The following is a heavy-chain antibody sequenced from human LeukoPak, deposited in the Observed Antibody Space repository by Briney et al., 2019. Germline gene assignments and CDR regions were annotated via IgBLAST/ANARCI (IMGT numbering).Heavy chain of an antibody. D-gene: IGHD3/OR15-3a*01. CDR3: ARARGLNDVKGLN. Sequence: PSETLSLTCTVSGGSISSGGYYWSWIRQPPGKGLEWIGYIYHSGSTYYNPSLKSRVTISVDRSKNQFSLKLSSVTAADTAVYYCARARGLNDVKGLNWGQGTLVTVSS. J-gene: IGHJ4*02. V-gene: IGHV4-30-2*01. CDR2: IYHSGST. CDR1: GGSISSGGYY.